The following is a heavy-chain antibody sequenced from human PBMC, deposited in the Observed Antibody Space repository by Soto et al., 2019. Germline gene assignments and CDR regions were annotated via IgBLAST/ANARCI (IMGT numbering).Heavy chain of an antibody. CDR1: GFTFSSYG. D-gene: IGHD6-13*01. J-gene: IGHJ4*02. CDR3: AKDGGGGQHIAAAGTYVWYYFDY. CDR2: ISYDGSNK. Sequence: QVQLVESGGGVVQPGRSLRLSCAASGFTFSSYGMHWVRQAPGKGLEWVAVISYDGSNKYYADYVKGRFTISRDNSKNXWYLQMNRLRAEATAVYYCAKDGGGGQHIAAAGTYVWYYFDYWGQGTLVTVSS. V-gene: IGHV3-30*18.